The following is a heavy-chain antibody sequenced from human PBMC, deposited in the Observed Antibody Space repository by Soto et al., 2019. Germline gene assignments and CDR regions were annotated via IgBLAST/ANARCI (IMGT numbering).Heavy chain of an antibody. J-gene: IGHJ6*02. CDR3: ARDGVLGILTGYHNTNYYYYGMDV. Sequence: GASVKVSCKASGYTFTGYYMHWVRQAPGQGLEWMGWINPNSGGTNYAQKLQGWVNMTRDTSISTAYMELSRLRSDDTAVYYCARDGVLGILTGYHNTNYYYYGMDVWGQGTTVTVSS. CDR1: GYTFTGYY. D-gene: IGHD3-9*01. V-gene: IGHV1-2*04. CDR2: INPNSGGT.